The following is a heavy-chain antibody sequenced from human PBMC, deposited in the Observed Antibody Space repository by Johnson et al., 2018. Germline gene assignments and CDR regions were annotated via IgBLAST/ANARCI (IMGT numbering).Heavy chain of an antibody. CDR3: ARGGLHASG. CDR1: GFTFSSYA. D-gene: IGHD2-21*02. CDR2: ISGRGGST. V-gene: IGHV3-23*04. J-gene: IGHJ3*01. Sequence: VQLVESGGGLVQPGGSXRLSCAASGFTFSSYAMSWVRQAPGKGLEWVSGISGRGGSTYYAAPVKGRFTISRDNSRNTRYLQMNSPRAEDTAIYYCARGGLHASGWGQGTMVTVSS.